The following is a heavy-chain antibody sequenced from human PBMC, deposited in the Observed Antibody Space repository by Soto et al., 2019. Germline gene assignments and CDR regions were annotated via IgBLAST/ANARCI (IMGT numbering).Heavy chain of an antibody. V-gene: IGHV3-64D*08. CDR1: GFTFSSYA. J-gene: IGHJ6*02. Sequence: GGSLRLSCSASGFTFSSYAMHWVRQAPGKGLEYVSAISSNGGSTYYADSVKGRFTISRDNSKNTLYLQMSSLRAEDTAVYYCVKDSIAVAGTGGTAAHYYYYYGMDVWGQGTTVTVSS. CDR2: ISSNGGST. D-gene: IGHD6-19*01. CDR3: VKDSIAVAGTGGTAAHYYYYYGMDV.